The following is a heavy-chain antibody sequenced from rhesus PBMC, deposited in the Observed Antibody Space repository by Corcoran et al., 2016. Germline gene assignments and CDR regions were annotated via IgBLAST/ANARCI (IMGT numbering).Heavy chain of an antibody. CDR2: INGKSGST. V-gene: IGHV4-80*01. D-gene: IGHD2-33*01. CDR1: GASLRSSW. J-gene: IGHJ4*01. Sequence: QVQLQEAGPGLVKPPETLSLICAVSGASLRSSWWTWIRQPPGKGVEWIGEINGKSGSTYFNPSLKSRVTISKDASKNQFSLRLSSVTAADTAVYYCAREVAWGQGVLVTVSS. CDR3: AREVA.